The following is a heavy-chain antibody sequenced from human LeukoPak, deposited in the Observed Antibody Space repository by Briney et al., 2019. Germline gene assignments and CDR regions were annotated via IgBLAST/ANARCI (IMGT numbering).Heavy chain of an antibody. CDR2: ISSSSSYI. V-gene: IGHV3-21*01. CDR3: ARGLLEWLLRD. D-gene: IGHD3-3*01. Sequence: GGSLRLSCAASGFTFSSYSMNWVRQAPGKGLEWVSSISSSSSYIYYSDSVKGRFTISRDNAKNSLYLQTNSLRAEDTAVYYCARGLLEWLLRDWGQGTLVTVSS. CDR1: GFTFSSYS. J-gene: IGHJ4*02.